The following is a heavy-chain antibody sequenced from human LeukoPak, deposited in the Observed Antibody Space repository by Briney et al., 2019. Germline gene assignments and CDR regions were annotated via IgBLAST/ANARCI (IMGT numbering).Heavy chain of an antibody. CDR3: ARGGYQYNWFDP. Sequence: PGGSLRLSCAASGFTFSNYGMHWVRQVPGKGLEWVAAIWFDGIRKYYADSVKGRLTISRDNSKNTLYLQLNSLRAEDTAVYYCARGGYQYNWFDPWGQGTLVTVSS. CDR1: GFTFSNYG. CDR2: IWFDGIRK. D-gene: IGHD2-2*01. V-gene: IGHV3-33*01. J-gene: IGHJ5*02.